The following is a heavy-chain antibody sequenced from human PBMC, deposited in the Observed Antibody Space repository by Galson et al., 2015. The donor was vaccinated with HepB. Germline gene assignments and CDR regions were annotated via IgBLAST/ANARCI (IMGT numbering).Heavy chain of an antibody. CDR2: VHESGST. J-gene: IGHJ4*02. V-gene: IGHV4-61*08. Sequence: SETLSLTCTVSGGSVSSDDYHWSWMRQPPGKGLEWIGYVHESGSTKYNPSLKSRVTISVDKSTNQFSLKLSSVTAADTAVYYCARDPAPTWVSYGSYRSNWYYFDCWGQGTLVTVSS. D-gene: IGHD6-13*01. CDR1: GGSVSSDDYH. CDR3: ARDPAPTWVSYGSYRSNWYYFDC.